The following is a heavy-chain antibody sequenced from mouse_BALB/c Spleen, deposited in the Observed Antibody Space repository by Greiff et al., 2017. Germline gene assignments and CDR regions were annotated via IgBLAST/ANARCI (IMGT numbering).Heavy chain of an antibody. CDR3: ARVGYYGFWYFDV. Sequence: EVQRVESGGGLVKPGGSLKLSCAASGFTFSSYAMSWVRQTPEKRLEWVASISSGGSTYYPDSVKGRFTISRDNARNILYLQMSSLRSEDTAMYYCARVGYYGFWYFDVWGAGTTVTVSS. D-gene: IGHD1-1*01. CDR2: ISSGGST. CDR1: GFTFSSYA. V-gene: IGHV5-6-5*01. J-gene: IGHJ1*01.